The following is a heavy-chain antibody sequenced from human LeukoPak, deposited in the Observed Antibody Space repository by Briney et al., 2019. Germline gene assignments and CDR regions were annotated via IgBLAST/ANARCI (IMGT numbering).Heavy chain of an antibody. J-gene: IGHJ3*02. CDR2: ISNRGTTI. D-gene: IGHD3-10*01. Sequence: PGGSLRLSCAASGFTFSDHYMSWIRQTAGKGLEWLSYISNRGTTIYYGDSVRGRFTTSRNNAKNSLYLEMNSLGAEDTAVYYCARVGLYLWFGEFLQHGFDIWGQGTVVTFS. CDR1: GFTFSDHY. CDR3: ARVGLYLWFGEFLQHGFDI. V-gene: IGHV3-11*01.